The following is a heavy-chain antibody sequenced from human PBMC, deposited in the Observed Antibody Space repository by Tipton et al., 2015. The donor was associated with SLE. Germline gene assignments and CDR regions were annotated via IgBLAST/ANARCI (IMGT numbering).Heavy chain of an antibody. D-gene: IGHD6-19*01. CDR3: ARESVAGTYIPNWFDP. V-gene: IGHV4-34*01. CDR1: RGSFSGYH. J-gene: IGHJ5*02. CDR2: INYSGST. Sequence: TLSLTCTIYRGSFSGYHWSWIRQPPGKGLEWIGEINYSGSTNYNPSLKSRVTISVDTSKNQFSLKLNSVAAADTAVYYCARESVAGTYIPNWFDPWGQGTLVTVSS.